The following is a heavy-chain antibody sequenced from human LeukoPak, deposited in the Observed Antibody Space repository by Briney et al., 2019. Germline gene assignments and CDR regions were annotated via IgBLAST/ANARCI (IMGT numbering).Heavy chain of an antibody. J-gene: IGHJ6*02. CDR3: ARPDDGMDV. Sequence: GGSLRLSCVASGFTFSGNGMNWVRQAPGKGLEWVSYISSSGTTIYHADSVRGRFTISRDSAKNSLYLQMDYLRAEDTAVYYCARPDDGMDVWGQGTTVTVSS. V-gene: IGHV3-48*01. D-gene: IGHD1-14*01. CDR2: ISSSGTTI. CDR1: GFTFSGNG.